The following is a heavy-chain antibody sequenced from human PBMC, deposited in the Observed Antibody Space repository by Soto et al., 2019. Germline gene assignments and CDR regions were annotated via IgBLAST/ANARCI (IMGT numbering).Heavy chain of an antibody. D-gene: IGHD2-15*01. CDR2: ISNSGYT. CDR3: ATQGFGILHGLVDV. Sequence: QLQLQASGPGLVKPSETLSLTCTVSGGSISSISNHYCSWIRLSPGKGLEWIGYISNSGYTSYNPPLKSRVIISVDTSKTQFSLSLTSVTAADTAVYYCATQGFGILHGLVDVWGQGTTVTVSS. V-gene: IGHV4-61*05. J-gene: IGHJ6*02. CDR1: GGSISSISNHY.